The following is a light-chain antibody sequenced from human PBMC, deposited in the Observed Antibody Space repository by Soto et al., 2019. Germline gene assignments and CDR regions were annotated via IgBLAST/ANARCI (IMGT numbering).Light chain of an antibody. CDR3: QQSSKWPWT. V-gene: IGKV3-15*01. CDR2: GAS. CDR1: QSVRNS. J-gene: IGKJ1*01. Sequence: EIVMTQSPATLSVSPGERATLSCRASQSVRNSLACHQQKPGQGPRLLIYGASTRATGIPARFSGSGSGKDFPLTLSSLQSEDVAVYYCQQSSKWPWTFGQGNKVEI.